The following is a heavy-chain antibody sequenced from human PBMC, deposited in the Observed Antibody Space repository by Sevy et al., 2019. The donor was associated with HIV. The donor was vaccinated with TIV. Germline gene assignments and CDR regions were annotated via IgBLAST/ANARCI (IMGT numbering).Heavy chain of an antibody. V-gene: IGHV2-5*02. CDR1: GFSPSTSGVG. D-gene: IGHD2-15*01. Sequence: SGPTLVKPTQTLTLTCTFSGFSPSTSGVGVGWIRQPPGEALEWLALIYWDDDKRYSPSLKSRLTITKDTSKNQVVLTMTNMDPVDTATYYWAHSRYCSGDGCYYFAFDPWGQGTLVTVSS. CDR3: AHSRYCSGDGCYYFAFDP. CDR2: IYWDDDK. J-gene: IGHJ5*02.